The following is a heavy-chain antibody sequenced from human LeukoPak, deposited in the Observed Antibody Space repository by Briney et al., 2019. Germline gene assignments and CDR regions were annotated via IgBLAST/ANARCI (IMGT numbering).Heavy chain of an antibody. CDR2: VSYDGSNK. D-gene: IGHD6-13*01. Sequence: GGSLRLSCAASRFTFSNFAIHWVRQAPGKGLEWVAVVSYDGSNKYYTDSVKGRFTISRDSSKNTLYLQMNSLRAEDTAVYYCAREGGLYSSSWGYFDYWGQGTLVTVSS. V-gene: IGHV3-30-3*01. CDR3: AREGGLYSSSWGYFDY. J-gene: IGHJ4*02. CDR1: RFTFSNFA.